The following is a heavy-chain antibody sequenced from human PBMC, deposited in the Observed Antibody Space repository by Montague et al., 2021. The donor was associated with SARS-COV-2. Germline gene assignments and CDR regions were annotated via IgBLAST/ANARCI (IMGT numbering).Heavy chain of an antibody. J-gene: IGHJ2*01. D-gene: IGHD5-18*01. CDR2: ISTSGTLP. CDR3: AREAVGYSHGYPYWYFDL. CDR1: GFGFTSSE. Sequence: SLRLSCAASGFGFTSSEINWVRQAPGKGLEWASYISTSGTLPSYMDSVKGRFTISRDNAKKSLYLQMDSLRAEDTAVYFCAREAVGYSHGYPYWYFDLWGRGTLVTVSS. V-gene: IGHV3-48*03.